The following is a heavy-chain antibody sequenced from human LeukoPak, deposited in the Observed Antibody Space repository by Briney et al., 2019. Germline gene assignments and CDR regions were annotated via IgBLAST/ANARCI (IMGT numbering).Heavy chain of an antibody. D-gene: IGHD3-22*01. J-gene: IGHJ4*02. V-gene: IGHV3-11*01. CDR1: GFTFSDYY. CDR2: ISSSGSTI. Sequence: GGSLRLSCAASGFTFSDYYMSWIRQAPGKGLEWVSYISSSGSTIYYADSVKGRFTISRDNAKNSLYLQMNSLRAEDTAVYYCAKGGPSITMIVVSHDYWGQGTLVTVSS. CDR3: AKGGPSITMIVVSHDY.